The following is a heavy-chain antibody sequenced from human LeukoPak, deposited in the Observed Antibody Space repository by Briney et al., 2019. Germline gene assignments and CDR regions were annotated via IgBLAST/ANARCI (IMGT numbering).Heavy chain of an antibody. J-gene: IGHJ4*02. Sequence: GGSLRLSCAASGFTFSIYWMHWVRQAPGKGLGWVSHLNGDENTITYADSVKGRFPISRDNAKNTLYLQMNSLRAEDTAIYYCARASPQPAFLFDYWGQGTLVTVSS. CDR3: ARASPQPAFLFDY. CDR1: GFTFSIYW. CDR2: LNGDENTI. D-gene: IGHD2-2*01. V-gene: IGHV3-74*01.